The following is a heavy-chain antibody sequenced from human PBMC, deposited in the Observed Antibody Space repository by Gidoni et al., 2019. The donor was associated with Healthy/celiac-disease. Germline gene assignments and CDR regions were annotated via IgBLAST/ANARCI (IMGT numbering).Heavy chain of an antibody. V-gene: IGHV3-21*01. Sequence: EVQLVESGGGLVKPGGSLRLSGAASGFPFSSSSMNWVRPAPGKGLEWVSSISSSSSYIYYADSVKGRFTISRDNAKNSLYLQMNSLGAEDTAVYYCARETYYYDSSGSLDYWGQGTLVTVSS. CDR3: ARETYYYDSSGSLDY. CDR2: ISSSSSYI. CDR1: GFPFSSSS. D-gene: IGHD3-22*01. J-gene: IGHJ4*02.